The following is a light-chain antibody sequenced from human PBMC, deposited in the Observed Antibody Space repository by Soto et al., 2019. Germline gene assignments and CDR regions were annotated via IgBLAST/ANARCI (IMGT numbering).Light chain of an antibody. V-gene: IGLV1-51*01. CDR3: GTCDSSLSAKV. CDR1: SSNIRNNY. Sequence: QSVLTQPPSVSASPGQKVTISCSVSSSNIRNNYVSWYHQLPGTAPKLLIYDNNKRPSGIPDRFSGSKSGTSATLRITGLQTGDEADYYCGTCDSSLSAKVFGGGTKVTVL. CDR2: DNN. J-gene: IGLJ2*01.